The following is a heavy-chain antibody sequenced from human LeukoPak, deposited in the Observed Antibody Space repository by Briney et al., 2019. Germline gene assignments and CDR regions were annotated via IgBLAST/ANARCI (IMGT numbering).Heavy chain of an antibody. CDR3: ARGSDPDGSARPNPYYYYYGMDV. Sequence: GGSLRLSCAASGFTLSSYAMSWVRQAPGKGLEWVSSISSSSSYIYYADSVKGRFTISRDNAKNSLYLQMNSLRAEDTAVYYCARGSDPDGSARPNPYYYYYGMDVWGQGTTVTVSS. V-gene: IGHV3-21*01. J-gene: IGHJ6*02. CDR2: ISSSSSYI. D-gene: IGHD3-10*01. CDR1: GFTLSSYA.